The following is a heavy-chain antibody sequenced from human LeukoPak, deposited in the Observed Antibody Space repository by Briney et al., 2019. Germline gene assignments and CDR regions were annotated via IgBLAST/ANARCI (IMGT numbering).Heavy chain of an antibody. Sequence: SETLSLTCAVYGGSLSGYYWSWIRQPPGEGLEWIGEVTHAGGTNYNPSLKSRVTISLDTFKNQFSLKLSSVTAADTAVYYCARENYDFWSGYYTSGGANWFDPWGQGTLVTVSS. J-gene: IGHJ5*02. CDR3: ARENYDFWSGYYTSGGANWFDP. CDR2: VTHAGGT. D-gene: IGHD3-3*01. CDR1: GGSLSGYY. V-gene: IGHV4-34*01.